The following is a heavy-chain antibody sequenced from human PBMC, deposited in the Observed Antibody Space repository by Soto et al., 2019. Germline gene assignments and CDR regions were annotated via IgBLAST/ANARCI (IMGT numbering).Heavy chain of an antibody. Sequence: ETLSVTCGFYGGSISDYYWSWIRQPPGKGLEWIGYTYYGWNTNYNPSLKSRVTISVDTSKNQFSLKLISVTAADTAVYYCARDPEYYDSSGLYFDYWGQGTLVTVYS. J-gene: IGHJ4*02. D-gene: IGHD3-22*01. CDR1: GGSISDYY. V-gene: IGHV4-59*01. CDR3: ARDPEYYDSSGLYFDY. CDR2: TYYGWNT.